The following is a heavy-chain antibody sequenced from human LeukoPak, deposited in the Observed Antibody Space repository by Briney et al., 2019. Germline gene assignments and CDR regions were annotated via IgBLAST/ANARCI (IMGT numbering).Heavy chain of an antibody. J-gene: IGHJ4*02. D-gene: IGHD3-10*01. CDR2: ISTSSTHL. CDR1: GFTFSSYS. V-gene: IGHV3-21*06. Sequence: KLGGSLRLSCAASGFTFSSYSMSWVRQAPGKGLEWVSSISTSSTHLLYADSAKGRFTISRDNAKNLLFLQLNSLRAEDTAVYFCSRDVDGSGNYGFDYWGQGALVTVSS. CDR3: SRDVDGSGNYGFDY.